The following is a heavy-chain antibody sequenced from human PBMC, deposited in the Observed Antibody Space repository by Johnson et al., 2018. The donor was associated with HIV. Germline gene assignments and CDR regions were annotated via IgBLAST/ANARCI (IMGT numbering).Heavy chain of an antibody. J-gene: IGHJ3*02. Sequence: VQLVESGGGVVRPGGSLRLSCAASGFTFDTYGMTWVRQSPGKGLEGVAVLTFNGGGTGYADFVKGRFTISRDNATNSLYLQMNSLRAEDTALYYCARERVLGAFDIWGQGTMVTVSS. CDR3: ARERVLGAFDI. CDR1: GFTFDTYG. V-gene: IGHV3-20*04. CDR2: LTFNGGGT.